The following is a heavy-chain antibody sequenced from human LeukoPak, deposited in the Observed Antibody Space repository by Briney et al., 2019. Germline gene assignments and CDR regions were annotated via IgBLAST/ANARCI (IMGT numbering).Heavy chain of an antibody. CDR2: IYYSGST. Sequence: SETLSLTCTVSGGSISSYYWSWIRQPPGKGLEWIGYIYYSGSTNYNPSLKSRVTISVDTSKNQFSLNLSSVTAADTAVYYCATVRRGFGESSKYYSYYYMDVWGKGTTVTISS. V-gene: IGHV4-59*08. J-gene: IGHJ6*03. D-gene: IGHD3-10*01. CDR3: ATVRRGFGESSKYYSYYYMDV. CDR1: GGSISSYY.